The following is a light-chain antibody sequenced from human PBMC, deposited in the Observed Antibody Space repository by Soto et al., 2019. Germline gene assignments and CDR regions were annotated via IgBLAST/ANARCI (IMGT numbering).Light chain of an antibody. J-gene: IGKJ3*01. CDR1: QSISSY. V-gene: IGKV1-39*01. CDR3: QQSYSTPLFT. Sequence: DIQMTQSPSSLSASVGDRVTITCRASQSISSYLNWYQQKPGKAPKLLIYAASSLQSGVPSRFSGSGSATDFTLTISSLQPEDFVTYYCQQSYSTPLFTFGPGTKVDIK. CDR2: AAS.